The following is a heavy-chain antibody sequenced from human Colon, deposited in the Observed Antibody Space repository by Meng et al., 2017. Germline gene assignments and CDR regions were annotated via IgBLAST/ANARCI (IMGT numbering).Heavy chain of an antibody. CDR3: TGGGEANPPLP. J-gene: IGHJ5*02. V-gene: IGHV3-74*01. CDR1: GFRVSSYW. CDR2: MSADGRST. Sequence: EGELVVSGGGFVQPGGVRSVACVASGFRVSSYWMHWVGHVPGKGTVLVSRMSADGRSTAYADSVKGRFPISRDNAKSTLYLQMKSLTDDDTDIYFCTGGGEANPPLPWGQGSLVTVSS. D-gene: IGHD3-16*01.